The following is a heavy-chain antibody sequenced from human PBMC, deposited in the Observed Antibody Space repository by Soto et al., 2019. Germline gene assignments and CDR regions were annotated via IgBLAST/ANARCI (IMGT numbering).Heavy chain of an antibody. CDR3: AKPVGGTPLDYFDF. J-gene: IGHJ4*02. CDR1: GYSFTTFW. CDR2: IHPSDSDT. D-gene: IGHD1-7*01. V-gene: IGHV5-51*01. Sequence: GESLKISCKGSGYSFTTFWIGWVRQMPGEGLEWMGIIHPSDSDTRYSQSFEGQVTMSVDRSISTVYLQWSSLKASDTATYYCAKPVGGTPLDYFDFWGQGTPVTVSS.